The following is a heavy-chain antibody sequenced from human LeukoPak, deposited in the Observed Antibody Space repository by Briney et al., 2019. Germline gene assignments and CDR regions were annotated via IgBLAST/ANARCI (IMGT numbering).Heavy chain of an antibody. D-gene: IGHD2-8*01. CDR3: QRDPCTNGVCYTSTLDY. V-gene: IGHV6-1*01. Sequence: SQTLSLTSAISRDRVSSNSAAWNWIRQSPTRSLEWLGRTYYRSKWYNDYAVPVKSRITINQDTSKTQFSLQLNSVPPEDTAVYYCQRDPCTNGVCYTSTLDYWGQGTLVTVSS. J-gene: IGHJ4*02. CDR2: TYYRSKWYN. CDR1: RDRVSSNSAA.